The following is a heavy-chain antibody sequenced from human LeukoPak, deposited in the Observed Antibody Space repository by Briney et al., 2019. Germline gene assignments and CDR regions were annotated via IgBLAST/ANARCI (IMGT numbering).Heavy chain of an antibody. D-gene: IGHD3-10*01. CDR1: GGSFSGHY. CDR2: INHSGST. J-gene: IGHJ4*02. CDR3: ARDNYYGSGTRPGY. V-gene: IGHV4-34*01. Sequence: SETLSLTCAVYGGSFSGHYWSWIRQPPGKGLEWIGEINHSGSTNYNPSLKSRVAISVDTSKNQFSLKLSSVTAADTAVYYCARDNYYGSGTRPGYWGQGTLVTVSS.